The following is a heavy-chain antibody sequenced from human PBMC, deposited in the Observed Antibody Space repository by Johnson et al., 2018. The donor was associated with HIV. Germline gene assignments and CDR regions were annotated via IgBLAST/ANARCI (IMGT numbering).Heavy chain of an antibody. CDR3: ARGFYDILTGFDAFDI. J-gene: IGHJ3*02. V-gene: IGHV3-30*03. CDR1: GFTFSSYG. D-gene: IGHD3-9*01. Sequence: VQLVESGGGVVQPGRSLRLSCAASGFTFSSYGMHWVRQAPGKGLEWVAVISYDGSNKYYADSVKGRFTISRDNSKSTLYLQMNSLRPEDMAVYYCARGFYDILTGFDAFDIWGQGTMVTVSS. CDR2: ISYDGSNK.